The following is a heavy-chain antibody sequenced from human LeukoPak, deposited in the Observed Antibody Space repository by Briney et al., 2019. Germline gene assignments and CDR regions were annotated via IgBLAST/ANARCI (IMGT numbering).Heavy chain of an antibody. D-gene: IGHD4-17*01. CDR3: ARDRPVDDGDYGGDDYYGMDV. V-gene: IGHV1-18*01. CDR1: GYTFTNYG. Sequence: GASVKVSCKASGYTFTNYGFSWVRQAPGQGLEWMGWISGYNGNTKHAQRLQGRVTMTTDTSTSTAYMELRSLRSDDTAVYYCARDRPVDDGDYGGDDYYGMDVWGQGTTVTVTS. J-gene: IGHJ6*02. CDR2: ISGYNGNT.